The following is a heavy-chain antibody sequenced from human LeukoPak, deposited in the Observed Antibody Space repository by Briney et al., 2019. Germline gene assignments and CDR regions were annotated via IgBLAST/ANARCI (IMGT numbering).Heavy chain of an antibody. Sequence: GGSLRLSCAASGFTFSSYAMHWVRQAPGKGLDWVAVISYDGSNKYYADSVKGRFTISRDNSKNTLYLQMNSLRAEDTAVYYCARPPEQWLVLGYFDYWGQGTLVTVSS. CDR1: GFTFSSYA. J-gene: IGHJ4*02. CDR2: ISYDGSNK. CDR3: ARPPEQWLVLGYFDY. D-gene: IGHD6-19*01. V-gene: IGHV3-30*04.